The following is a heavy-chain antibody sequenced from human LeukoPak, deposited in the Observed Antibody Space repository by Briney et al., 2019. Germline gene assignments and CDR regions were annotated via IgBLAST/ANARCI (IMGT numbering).Heavy chain of an antibody. J-gene: IGHJ5*02. D-gene: IGHD2-2*01. CDR3: ARLQYCSGTSCYWFDP. V-gene: IGHV4-30-2*01. CDR1: GGSISSGLYS. CDR2: IYHTGST. Sequence: SQTLSLTCAVSGGSISSGLYSWGWIRQPLGKGLEWIGYIYHTGSTYYNPSLKSRVTISVETSKNQFSLRLSSVTAADTAVYYCARLQYCSGTSCYWFDPWGQGTLVTVSS.